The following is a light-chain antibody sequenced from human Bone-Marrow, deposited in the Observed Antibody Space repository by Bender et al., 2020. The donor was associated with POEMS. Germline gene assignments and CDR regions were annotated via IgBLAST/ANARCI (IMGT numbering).Light chain of an antibody. V-gene: IGLV3-21*03. Sequence: SYVLTQPPSVSVAPGKTAKITCGGSDIGSKGVHWYQQRPGQAPELVVYDDSDRPSGIPDRFSGSNSGNTATLIINMVEAGDEADYYCQVWDSKSGHYVFGSGTEVTVL. J-gene: IGLJ1*01. CDR2: DDS. CDR3: QVWDSKSGHYV. CDR1: DIGSKG.